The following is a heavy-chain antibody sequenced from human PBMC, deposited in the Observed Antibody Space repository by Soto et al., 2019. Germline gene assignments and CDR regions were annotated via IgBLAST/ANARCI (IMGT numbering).Heavy chain of an antibody. CDR3: ARDQEAVVVITAFDI. V-gene: IGHV3-48*02. D-gene: IGHD3-22*01. Sequence: GGSLRLSCAASGFTFSSYSMNWVRQAPGKGLEWVSYISSSSSTIDYADSVKGRFTISRDNAKNSLYLQMNSLRDEDTAVYYCARDQEAVVVITAFDIWGQGTMVTVSS. CDR2: ISSSSSTI. J-gene: IGHJ3*02. CDR1: GFTFSSYS.